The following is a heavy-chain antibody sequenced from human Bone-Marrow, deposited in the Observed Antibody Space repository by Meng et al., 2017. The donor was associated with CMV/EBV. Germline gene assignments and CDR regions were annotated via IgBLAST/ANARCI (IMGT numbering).Heavy chain of an antibody. CDR2: IYSGGSST. V-gene: IGHV3-23*03. CDR3: AKGEYDILTGYYHTYYYYGMDV. CDR1: GFTFSSYA. D-gene: IGHD3-9*01. J-gene: IGHJ6*02. Sequence: GGSLRLSCAASGFTFSSYAMSWVRQAPGKGLEWVSVIYSGGSSTYYADSVKGRFTISRDNSKNTLYLQMNSLRAEDTAVYYCAKGEYDILTGYYHTYYYYGMDVWGQGTMVTVSS.